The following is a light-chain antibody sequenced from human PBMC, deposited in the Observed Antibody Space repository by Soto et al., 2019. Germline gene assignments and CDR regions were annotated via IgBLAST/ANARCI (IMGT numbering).Light chain of an antibody. CDR3: HQSYSTPMYT. J-gene: IGKJ2*01. CDR1: QSISSY. CDR2: AAS. Sequence: DIQMTQSPSSLSASVGDRVTITCRASQSISSYLNWYQQKPGKAPKLLIYAASSLQSGVPSRFXGSGSGTDFTLTISSLQPEDFATYYCHQSYSTPMYTFGQGTKLEIK. V-gene: IGKV1-39*01.